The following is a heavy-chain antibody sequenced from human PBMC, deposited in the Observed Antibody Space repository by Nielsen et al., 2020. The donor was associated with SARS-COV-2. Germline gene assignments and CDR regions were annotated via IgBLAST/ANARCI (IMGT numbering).Heavy chain of an antibody. V-gene: IGHV3-23*01. CDR3: VRVRDDGYYYDTGPFDY. Sequence: GESLKISCAASGFIFSDYAMAWVRQAPGKGLEWVSVIKTSGGTTYYADSLKGRFTISRDNSKNILYLQMNNLRAEDTAVYYCVRVRDDGYYYDTGPFDYWGQGALVTVSS. CDR1: GFIFSDYA. CDR2: IKTSGGTT. J-gene: IGHJ4*02. D-gene: IGHD3-22*01.